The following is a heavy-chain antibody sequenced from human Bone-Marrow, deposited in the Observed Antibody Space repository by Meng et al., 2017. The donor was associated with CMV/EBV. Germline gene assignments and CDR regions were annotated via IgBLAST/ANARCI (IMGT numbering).Heavy chain of an antibody. J-gene: IGHJ5*02. CDR1: GGSVSSGSYY. D-gene: IGHD3-22*01. V-gene: IGHV4-61*01. Sequence: GTLRLSCTVSGGSVSSGSYYWSWIRQPPGKGLEWIGYIYYSGSTNYNPSLKSRVTISVDTSENQFSLKLSSVTAADTAVYYCARDRDYYDSSGYYPNWFDPWGQGTLVTVSS. CDR3: ARDRDYYDSSGYYPNWFDP. CDR2: IYYSGST.